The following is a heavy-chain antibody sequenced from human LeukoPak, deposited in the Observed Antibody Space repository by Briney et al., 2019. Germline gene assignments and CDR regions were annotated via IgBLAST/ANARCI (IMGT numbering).Heavy chain of an antibody. CDR3: ARGGSSSTWPPAHSFDI. J-gene: IGHJ3*02. CDR2: IYYSGST. Sequence: SETLSLTCTVSGGSITSYYWSWIRRPPGKGLEWIGYIYYSGSTNCNPSLKSRVTISVDTSKNQYSLKLSSVTAADTAVYYCARGGSSSTWPPAHSFDIWGLGTMVAVSS. CDR1: GGSITSYY. V-gene: IGHV4-59*01. D-gene: IGHD6-13*01.